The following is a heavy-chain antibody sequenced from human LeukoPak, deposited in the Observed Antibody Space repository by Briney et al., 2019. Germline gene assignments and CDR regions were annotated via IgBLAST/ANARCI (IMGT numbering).Heavy chain of an antibody. D-gene: IGHD4-17*01. CDR1: GFTFSSYG. V-gene: IGHV3-21*01. J-gene: IGHJ4*02. CDR2: IGGGGDVT. Sequence: GGSLRLSCAASGFTFSSYGMHWVRQAPGKGLEWVSTIGGGGDVTDYADSVKGRFTISRDNAKNTLYLQMNSLRAEDTAVYYCASGDGDFGDPFDYWSQGTLVTVSS. CDR3: ASGDGDFGDPFDY.